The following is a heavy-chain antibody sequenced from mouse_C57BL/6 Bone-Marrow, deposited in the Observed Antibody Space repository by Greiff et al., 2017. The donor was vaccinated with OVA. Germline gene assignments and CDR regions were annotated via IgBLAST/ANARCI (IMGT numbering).Heavy chain of an antibody. CDR3: ARQNYYGKGFDV. CDR2: ISNLAYSI. D-gene: IGHD1-1*01. J-gene: IGHJ1*03. Sequence: EVQGVESGGGLVQPGGSLKLSCAASGFTFSDYGMAWVRQAPRKGPEWVAFISNLAYSIYYADTVTGRFTIPRANGKSTLYLEMSSLRSEDTAMYYCARQNYYGKGFDVWGTGTTVTVSS. CDR1: GFTFSDYG. V-gene: IGHV5-15*01.